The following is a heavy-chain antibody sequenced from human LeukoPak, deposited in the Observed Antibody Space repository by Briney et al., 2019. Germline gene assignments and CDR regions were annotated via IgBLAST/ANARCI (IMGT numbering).Heavy chain of an antibody. CDR2: INHSGST. D-gene: IGHD4-11*01. V-gene: IGHV4-34*01. CDR1: GGSISSYY. J-gene: IGHJ4*02. Sequence: PSETLSLTCTVSGGSISSYYWSWLRQPPGKGLEWIGEINHSGSTNYNPSLKSRVTISVDTSKNQFSLKLSSVTAADTAVYYCARESSNRHTPYDYWGQGTLVTVSS. CDR3: ARESSNRHTPYDY.